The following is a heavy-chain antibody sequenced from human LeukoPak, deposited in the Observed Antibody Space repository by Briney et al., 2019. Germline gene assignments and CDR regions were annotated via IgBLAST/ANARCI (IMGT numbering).Heavy chain of an antibody. Sequence: SVKVSCKASGGTFSSYAISWVRQAPGQGLEWMGRIIPILGIANYAQKFQGRVTITADKSTSTAYMELSSLRSEDTAVYYCAREHPPPGGRSFDWLFLAYYDYWGQGTLGTVSS. CDR2: IIPILGIA. J-gene: IGHJ4*02. CDR3: AREHPPPGGRSFDWLFLAYYDY. D-gene: IGHD3-9*01. CDR1: GGTFSSYA. V-gene: IGHV1-69*04.